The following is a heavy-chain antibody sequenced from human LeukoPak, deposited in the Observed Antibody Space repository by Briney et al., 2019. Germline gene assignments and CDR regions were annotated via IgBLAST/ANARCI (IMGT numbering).Heavy chain of an antibody. Sequence: GGSLRLSCAASGFSFSTYSMNWVRQAPGQGLEWVSSISSGSGYIYYADSVKGRFTISRDNAKNSLFLQMNSLRAEDTAVYYCARGRPAGYDYIWGSYRYGFDYWGQGTLVTVSS. V-gene: IGHV3-21*01. J-gene: IGHJ4*02. CDR3: ARGRPAGYDYIWGSYRYGFDY. CDR2: ISSGSGYI. D-gene: IGHD3-16*02. CDR1: GFSFSTYS.